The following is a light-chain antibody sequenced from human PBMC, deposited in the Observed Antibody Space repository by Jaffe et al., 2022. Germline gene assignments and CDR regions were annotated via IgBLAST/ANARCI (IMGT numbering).Light chain of an antibody. CDR2: RNN. J-gene: IGLJ3*02. CDR1: SSNIGSNY. V-gene: IGLV1-47*01. CDR3: AAWDDSLSGQGV. Sequence: SVLTQPPSASGTPGQRVTISCSGSSSNIGSNYVYWYQQLPGTAPKLLIHRNNQRPSGVPDRFSGSKSGTSASLAISGLRSEDEADYYCAAWDDSLSGQGVFGGGTKLTVL.